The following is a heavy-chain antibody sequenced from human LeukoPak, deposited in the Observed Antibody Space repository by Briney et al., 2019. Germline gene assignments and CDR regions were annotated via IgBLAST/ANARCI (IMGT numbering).Heavy chain of an antibody. CDR1: GYTFTTNG. V-gene: IGHV1-18*01. CDR3: ARDRWYTFDN. J-gene: IGHJ4*02. CDR2: ISANSGNT. Sequence: GASVKVSCKTSGYTFTTNGISWVRQAPGQGLEWMGWISANSGNTNYAQKYQGRVTMTTDTSASTVYMELRSLRSDDTAVYYCARDRWYTFDNWGQGTLITLSS. D-gene: IGHD4-23*01.